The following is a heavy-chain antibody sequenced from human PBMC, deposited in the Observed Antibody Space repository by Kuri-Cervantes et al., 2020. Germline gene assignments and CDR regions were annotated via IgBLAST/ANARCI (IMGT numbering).Heavy chain of an antibody. CDR3: ARGRDLESNKFLEWLSSYYYMDV. CDR2: IIPIFGTA. J-gene: IGHJ6*03. CDR1: GGTFSSYA. Sequence: SVKVSCKASGGTFSSYAISWVRQAPGQGLEWMGGIIPIFGTANYAQKFQGRVTITADESTSTAYMELSSLRSEDTAVYYCARGRDLESNKFLEWLSSYYYMDVWGKGTTVTVSS. D-gene: IGHD3-3*01. V-gene: IGHV1-69*13.